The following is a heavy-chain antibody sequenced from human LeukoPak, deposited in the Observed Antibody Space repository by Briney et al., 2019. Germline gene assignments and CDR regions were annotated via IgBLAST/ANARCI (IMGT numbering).Heavy chain of an antibody. CDR2: KYYSGST. D-gene: IGHD5-18*01. Sequence: SETLSLTCDVSGVSINTCCYYWTWIRQPPGKGLEWIGYKYYSGSTRYNSSLRSRLTISLDTSKNQFSLRLTAVTAADTAVYYCARGRSYGFDFDSWGPGTLVIVSS. V-gene: IGHV4-61*01. J-gene: IGHJ4*02. CDR1: GVSINTCCYY. CDR3: ARGRSYGFDFDS.